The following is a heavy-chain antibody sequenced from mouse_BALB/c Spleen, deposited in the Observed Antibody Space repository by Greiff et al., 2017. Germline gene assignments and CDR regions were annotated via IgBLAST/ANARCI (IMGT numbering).Heavy chain of an antibody. CDR2: ISDGGSYT. CDR3: ARGEGYGAWFAY. V-gene: IGHV5-4*02. J-gene: IGHJ3*01. CDR1: GFTFSDYY. Sequence: EVKLVESGGGLVKPGGSLKLSCAASGFTFSDYYMYWVRQTPEKRLEWVATISDGGSYTYYPDSVKGRFTISRDNAKNNLYLQMSSLKSEDTAMYYCARGEGYGAWFAYWGQGTLVTVSA. D-gene: IGHD2-2*01.